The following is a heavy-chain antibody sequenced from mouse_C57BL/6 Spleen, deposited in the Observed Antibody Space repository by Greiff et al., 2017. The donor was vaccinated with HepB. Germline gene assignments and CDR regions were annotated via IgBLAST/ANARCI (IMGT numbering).Heavy chain of an antibody. V-gene: IGHV1-50*01. Sequence: VQLQQSGAELVKPGASVKLSCKASGYTFTSYWMQWVKQRPGQGLEWIGEIDPSDSYTNYNQKFKGKATLTVDTSSSTAYMQLSSLTAEDSAVYYCARTTYGPYFDYWGQGTTLTVSS. CDR1: GYTFTSYW. CDR3: ARTTYGPYFDY. J-gene: IGHJ2*01. CDR2: IDPSDSYT. D-gene: IGHD5-5*01.